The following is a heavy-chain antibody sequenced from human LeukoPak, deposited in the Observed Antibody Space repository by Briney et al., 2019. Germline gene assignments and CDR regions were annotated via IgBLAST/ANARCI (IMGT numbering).Heavy chain of an antibody. CDR3: ARGLRYLRPSFDY. D-gene: IGHD3-9*01. CDR2: INPNSGGT. Sequence: ASVKVSCKASGYTFTGYYMHWVRQAPGQGLEWMGWINPNSGGTNYAQKFQGRVTMTRDTSISTVYMELSRLRSDDTAVYYCARGLRYLRPSFDYWGQGTLVTVSS. J-gene: IGHJ4*02. CDR1: GYTFTGYY. V-gene: IGHV1-2*02.